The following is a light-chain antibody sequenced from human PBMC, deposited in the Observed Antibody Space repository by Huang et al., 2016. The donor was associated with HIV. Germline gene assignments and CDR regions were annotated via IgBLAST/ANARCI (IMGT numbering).Light chain of an antibody. V-gene: IGKV3-11*01. CDR2: NAS. J-gene: IGKJ4*01. CDR1: QNLNDY. Sequence: EVVLTQSPATLSLSPGDSATLSCRASQNLNDYLSWYQQRAGQAPRLIMYNASNRPTGVPARFSGRGSGTDFTLTISSLKPEDFATYYCQQRSRTLTFGGGTRIEI. CDR3: QQRSRTLT.